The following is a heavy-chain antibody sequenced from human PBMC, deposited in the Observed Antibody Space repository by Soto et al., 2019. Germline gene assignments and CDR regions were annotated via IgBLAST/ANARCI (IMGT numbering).Heavy chain of an antibody. J-gene: IGHJ6*02. CDR1: GGSFSGYY. Sequence: SETLALTCAVYGGSFSGYYWSWIRQPPGKGLEWIGEINHSGSTNYSTSLKSRVTISVDTSKNQFSLKLSSVTAADTAVYYCASRYYYYGMDVWGQGTTVTVSS. V-gene: IGHV4-34*01. CDR2: INHSGST. CDR3: ASRYYYYGMDV.